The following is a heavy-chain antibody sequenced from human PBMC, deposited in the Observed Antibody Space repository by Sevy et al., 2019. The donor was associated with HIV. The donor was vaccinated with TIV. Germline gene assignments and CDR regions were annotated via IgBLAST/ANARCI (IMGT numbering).Heavy chain of an antibody. CDR3: ARKYRSGWDAYDV. CDR2: ITTDNGNT. D-gene: IGHD6-19*01. Sequence: ASVKVSCKAYGYTFTSYGLSWVRQVPGQGFEWMGWITTDNGNTNYAQKFQDRLTLTTDTSTSTAYMELRSLRSDDTAVYYCARKYRSGWDAYDVWGQGTMVTVSS. V-gene: IGHV1-18*01. CDR1: GYTFTSYG. J-gene: IGHJ3*01.